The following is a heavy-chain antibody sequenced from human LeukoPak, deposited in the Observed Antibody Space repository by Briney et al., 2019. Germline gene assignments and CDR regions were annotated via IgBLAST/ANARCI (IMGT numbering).Heavy chain of an antibody. J-gene: IGHJ2*01. D-gene: IGHD7-27*01. CDR1: GGSISSYY. V-gene: IGHV4-59*01. Sequence: PSETLSLTCTVSGGSISSYYWSWIRQPPGKGLEWIGYIYYSGSTNYNPSLKCRVTISVGTSKNQFSLKLSSVTAADTAVYYCASLTGADWYFDLWGRGTLVTVSS. CDR2: IYYSGST. CDR3: ASLTGADWYFDL.